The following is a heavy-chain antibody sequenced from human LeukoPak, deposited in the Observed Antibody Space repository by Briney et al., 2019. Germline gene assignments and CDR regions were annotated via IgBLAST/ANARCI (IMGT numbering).Heavy chain of an antibody. CDR2: INHSGST. Sequence: GSLRLSCAASGFTFSSYDMNWVRQAPGKGLEWIGEINHSGSTNYYPSLKRRVTISLDTSNNQSSLKLSSVTAADTAVYYCARVDLDTAMVTTWFDPWGQGTLVTVSS. J-gene: IGHJ5*02. D-gene: IGHD5-18*01. CDR3: ARVDLDTAMVTTWFDP. V-gene: IGHV4-34*01. CDR1: GFTFSSYD.